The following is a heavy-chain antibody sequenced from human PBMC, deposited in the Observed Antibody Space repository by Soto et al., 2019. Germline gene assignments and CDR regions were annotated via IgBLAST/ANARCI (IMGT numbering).Heavy chain of an antibody. Sequence: GASVKVSCKASVYTLTSYAMHWVRQDPEQRLEWMGWINAGNGNTKYSQKFQGRVTITRDTSASTAYMELSSLRSEDTAVYYCASEVDCSGGSCYGYFQHWGQGTLVTVSS. D-gene: IGHD2-15*01. CDR2: INAGNGNT. CDR1: VYTLTSYA. J-gene: IGHJ1*01. CDR3: ASEVDCSGGSCYGYFQH. V-gene: IGHV1-3*01.